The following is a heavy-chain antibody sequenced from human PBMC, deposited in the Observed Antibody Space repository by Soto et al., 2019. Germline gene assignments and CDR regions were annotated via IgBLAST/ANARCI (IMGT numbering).Heavy chain of an antibody. J-gene: IGHJ4*02. V-gene: IGHV4-59*01. CDR1: GGSISSYY. D-gene: IGHD4-17*01. CDR2: IYYSGST. Sequence: PSETLSLTCTVSGGSISSYYWSWIRQPPGKGLEWIGYIYYSGSTNYNPSLKSRVTISVDTSKNQFSLKLSSVTAADTAVYYCARAKYDYGDSNYFDYWGQGTLVTVSS. CDR3: ARAKYDYGDSNYFDY.